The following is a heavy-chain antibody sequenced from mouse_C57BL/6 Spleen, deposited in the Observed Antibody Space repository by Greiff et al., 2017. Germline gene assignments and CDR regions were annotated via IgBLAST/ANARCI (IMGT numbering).Heavy chain of an antibody. CDR1: GYAFTSYW. CDR2: IYPGDGDT. V-gene: IGHV1-80*01. CDR3: ARVGDSAWFAY. J-gene: IGHJ3*01. Sequence: VQLQQSGAELVKPGASVKISCKASGYAFTSYWMHWVKQRPGKGLEWIGQIYPGDGDTNYNGKFKGKATLTADTSSRAAYMQLSMLTSEDSAVYFCARVGDSAWFAYWGQGTLVTVSA.